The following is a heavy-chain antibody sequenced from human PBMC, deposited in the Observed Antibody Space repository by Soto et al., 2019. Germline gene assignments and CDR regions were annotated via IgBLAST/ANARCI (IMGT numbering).Heavy chain of an antibody. CDR3: ASDLSPVPYYYGSGGAY. D-gene: IGHD3-10*01. CDR2: IVASGGST. Sequence: EVQLLESGGGLVQPGGSLRLSCAASGFTFSSIAMSWVRQAPGKGLEWVSGIVASGGSTYYADSVKGRFTISRDNSKNTLYLQMNSLRAEDTAVYYCASDLSPVPYYYGSGGAYWGQGILVTVSS. CDR1: GFTFSSIA. V-gene: IGHV3-23*01. J-gene: IGHJ4*02.